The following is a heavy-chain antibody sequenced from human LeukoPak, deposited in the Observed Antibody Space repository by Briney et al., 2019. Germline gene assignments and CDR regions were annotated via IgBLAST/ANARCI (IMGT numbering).Heavy chain of an antibody. J-gene: IGHJ4*02. CDR2: ISGSGGST. Sequence: GGSLRLSCAASGFTFSSYAMSWVRQAPGKGLEWVSAISGSGGSTYYADSVKGRFTISRDNSKNTLYLQMNSLRAGDTAVYYCAKGPYDYVWGSYWAYWGQGTLVAVSS. D-gene: IGHD3-16*01. CDR3: AKGPYDYVWGSYWAY. CDR1: GFTFSSYA. V-gene: IGHV3-23*01.